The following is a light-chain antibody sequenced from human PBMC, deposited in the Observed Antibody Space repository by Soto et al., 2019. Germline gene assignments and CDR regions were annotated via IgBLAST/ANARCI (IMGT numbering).Light chain of an antibody. Sequence: EIVLTQSPATLSLSPGERATLSCRASENVYNYLAWYQQIPGQPPRLLIYDASNRAAGVPARFSGSGSGTDFTLTISSPEPEDFAVYYCQQRSDWPRTFGQGTKVDIK. J-gene: IGKJ1*01. CDR3: QQRSDWPRT. CDR2: DAS. CDR1: ENVYNY. V-gene: IGKV3-11*01.